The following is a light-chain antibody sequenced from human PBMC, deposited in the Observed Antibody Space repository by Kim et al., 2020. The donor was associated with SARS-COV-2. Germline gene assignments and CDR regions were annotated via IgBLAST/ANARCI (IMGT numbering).Light chain of an antibody. V-gene: IGLV1-51*01. J-gene: IGLJ2*01. CDR1: TSNIGSDS. CDR3: GTWDTSLRIGV. CDR2: DNN. Sequence: QSALTQPPSVSAAPGQKVTISCSGRTSNIGSDSVSWYQHLPGTAPKLFIYDNNKRPSGIPDRFSGSKSGTSATLAITGLQTGDEADYYCGTWDTSLRIGVFGGGTQLTVL.